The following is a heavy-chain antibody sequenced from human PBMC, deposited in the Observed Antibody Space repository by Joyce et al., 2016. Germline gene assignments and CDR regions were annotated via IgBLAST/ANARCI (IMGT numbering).Heavy chain of an antibody. Sequence: QVQLVESGGGVVQPGRSLRRSCAASGFTFRIYAMYWVRKAPGKGLDWVALISYDGSNRFYVDSVKGRFTISRDNSKNTLYLQMNSLGAEDTAVYYCARERDGANDYWGQGTLVTVSS. V-gene: IGHV3-30-3*01. CDR1: GFTFRIYA. CDR3: ARERDGANDY. CDR2: ISYDGSNR. J-gene: IGHJ4*02. D-gene: IGHD4/OR15-4a*01.